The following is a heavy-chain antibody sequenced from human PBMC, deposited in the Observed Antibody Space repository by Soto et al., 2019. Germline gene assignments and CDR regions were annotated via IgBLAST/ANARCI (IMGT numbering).Heavy chain of an antibody. CDR1: GFPFSSHA. V-gene: IGHV3-23*01. Sequence: VQLLESGGGLVQPGGSLRLSCAASGFPFSSHAMTWVRQAPGKGLEWVSAISGSAESTYYADSVKGRFTISGDASKNTLYLQMDSLRAEATAVYYCGKDGSYDFWSGSDIDYWGQGTLVTVSS. D-gene: IGHD3-3*01. CDR2: ISGSAEST. CDR3: GKDGSYDFWSGSDIDY. J-gene: IGHJ4*02.